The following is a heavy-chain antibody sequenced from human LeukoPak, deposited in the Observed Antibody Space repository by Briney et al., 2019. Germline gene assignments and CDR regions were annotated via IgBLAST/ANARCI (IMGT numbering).Heavy chain of an antibody. CDR1: GFTFSSYS. J-gene: IGHJ4*02. V-gene: IGHV3-48*04. Sequence: GGSLRLSCAASGFTFSSYSMNWVRQAPGKGLEWVSYISSSSSTIYYADSVKGRFTISRDNAKNSLYLQMNSLRAEDTAVYYCARAADTAMVKYWGQGTLVTVSS. D-gene: IGHD5-18*01. CDR2: ISSSSSTI. CDR3: ARAADTAMVKY.